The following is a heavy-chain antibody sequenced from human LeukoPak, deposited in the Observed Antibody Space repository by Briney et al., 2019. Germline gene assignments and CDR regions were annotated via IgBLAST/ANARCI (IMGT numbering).Heavy chain of an antibody. J-gene: IGHJ4*02. CDR2: IHYSGST. Sequence: PSETLPLTCTVSGGSISSEFWSWIRQPPGKGLEWIGYIHYSGSTSYNPSLKSRVTISVDTSKNKFSLKLDSVTAADTAVYYCARQAYCSGTSCYPFDYWGQGTLVTVSS. D-gene: IGHD2-2*01. CDR3: ARQAYCSGTSCYPFDY. CDR1: GGSISSEF. V-gene: IGHV4-59*08.